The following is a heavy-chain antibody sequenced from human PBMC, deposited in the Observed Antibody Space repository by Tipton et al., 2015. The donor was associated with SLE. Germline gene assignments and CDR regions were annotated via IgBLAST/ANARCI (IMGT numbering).Heavy chain of an antibody. CDR1: GGSISSGDYY. Sequence: TLSLTCTVSGGSISSGDYYWSWIRQPPGKGLEWIGYIYYSGSTYYNPSLKSRVTISVDTSKNQFSLKLSSVTAADTAVYYCARDLGIYYDSSGYFDYWGQGTLVTVSS. CDR3: ARDLGIYYDSSGYFDY. J-gene: IGHJ4*02. D-gene: IGHD3-22*01. CDR2: IYYSGST. V-gene: IGHV4-30-4*01.